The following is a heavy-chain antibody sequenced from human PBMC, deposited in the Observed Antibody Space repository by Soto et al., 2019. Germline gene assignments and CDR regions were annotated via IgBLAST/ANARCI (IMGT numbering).Heavy chain of an antibody. CDR2: INPGSGGT. CDR1: TYTFTTYY. J-gene: IGHJ4*02. Sequence: QVQLVQSGAEVKKPGASVRLSCKTSTYTFTTYYMHWVRQAPGHGLEWMGIINPGSGGTTYAQKFQDRVTMTRDTSTSTVYLDLNSLRSDDTAVYYWATEFGVHSRRAYYLGYWGQGTLVTVSS. V-gene: IGHV1-46*01. CDR3: ATEFGVHSRRAYYLGY. D-gene: IGHD3-10*01.